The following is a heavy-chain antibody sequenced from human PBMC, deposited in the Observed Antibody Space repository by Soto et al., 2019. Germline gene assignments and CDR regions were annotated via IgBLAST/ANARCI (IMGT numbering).Heavy chain of an antibody. D-gene: IGHD6-19*01. J-gene: IGHJ4*02. CDR1: GYTFPSYG. Sequence: AALQVSFMASGYTFPSYGISWVRQAPGQGLEWMGWISAYNGNTNYAQKLQGRVTMTTDTSTSTAYMELRSLRSDYTAVYYCARDPSGWTDYWGQGTLVTVS. CDR3: ARDPSGWTDY. V-gene: IGHV1-18*04. CDR2: ISAYNGNT.